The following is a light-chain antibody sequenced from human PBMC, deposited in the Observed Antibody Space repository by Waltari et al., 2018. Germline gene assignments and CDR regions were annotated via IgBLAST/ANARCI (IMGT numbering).Light chain of an antibody. CDR3: QQYSSYSYT. V-gene: IGKV1-5*03. J-gene: IGKJ2*01. Sequence: DIQMTQSHSTLSASVGDRVPITCRASQSINPCLAWYQLKPGKTPKLLIYKASSVESGVPSRFSGSGSGTEFTLTINSLQPDDFATYFCQQYSSYSYTFGQGTKMEI. CDR2: KAS. CDR1: QSINPC.